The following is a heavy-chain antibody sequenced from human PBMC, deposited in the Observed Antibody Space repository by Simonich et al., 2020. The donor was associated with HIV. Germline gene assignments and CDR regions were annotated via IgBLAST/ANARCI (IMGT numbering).Heavy chain of an antibody. D-gene: IGHD2-2*01. J-gene: IGHJ4*02. CDR1: GFTFSSYS. V-gene: IGHV3-21*01. CDR3: ARDGRKGSSTSCSEY. CDR2: ISSSSSYI. Sequence: EVQLVESGGGLVKPGGSLRLSCAASGFTFSSYSMNWVRQAPWKGLEWVSSISSSSSYIYYADSVKGGFTISRDNAKNSLYLQMNSLRNEDTAVYYCARDGRKGSSTSCSEYWGQGTLVTVSS.